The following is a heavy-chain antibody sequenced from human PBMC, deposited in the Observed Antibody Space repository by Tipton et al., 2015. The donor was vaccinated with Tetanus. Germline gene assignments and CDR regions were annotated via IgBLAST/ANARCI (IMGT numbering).Heavy chain of an antibody. D-gene: IGHD1-26*01. J-gene: IGHJ4*02. V-gene: IGHV4-4*02. Sequence: SLRLSCVVSGGSISSSNWWSWVRQPPGKGLEWIGEIYHSGSTNYNPSLKSRVTISVDKSKNQFSLKLSSVTAADTAVYYCASGGYSGSYYVPNDYWGQGTLVTVSS. CDR2: IYHSGST. CDR3: ASGGYSGSYYVPNDY. CDR1: GGSISSSNW.